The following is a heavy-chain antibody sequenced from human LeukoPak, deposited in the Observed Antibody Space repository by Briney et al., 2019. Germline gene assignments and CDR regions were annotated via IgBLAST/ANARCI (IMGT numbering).Heavy chain of an antibody. Sequence: ASVKVSCKTSKNMFTGYFMHWVRQAPGQGLEWMGRINPNSGGTNYAQKFQGRVTMTRDTSISTAYMELSRLRSDDTAVYYCARVGNLHDSSGYYYPVDYWGQGTLVTVSS. CDR2: INPNSGGT. D-gene: IGHD3-22*01. J-gene: IGHJ4*02. V-gene: IGHV1-2*06. CDR3: ARVGNLHDSSGYYYPVDY. CDR1: KNMFTGYF.